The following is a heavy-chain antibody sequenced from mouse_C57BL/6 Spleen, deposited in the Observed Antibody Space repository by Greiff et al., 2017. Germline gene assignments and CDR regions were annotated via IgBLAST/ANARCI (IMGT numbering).Heavy chain of an antibody. V-gene: IGHV1-64*01. CDR1: GYTFTSYW. J-gene: IGHJ4*01. Sequence: QVQLQQSGAELVKPGASVKLSCTASGYTFTSYWMHWVKQRPGQGLEWLGMLHPNSGSTNYTEKFTSKATLHVDKSSSHADRQHSSLASEDSAFCYWARDRVRAYRDAMDYWGQGTSGTVSS. CDR2: LHPNSGST. CDR3: ARDRVRAYRDAMDY. D-gene: IGHD2-14*01.